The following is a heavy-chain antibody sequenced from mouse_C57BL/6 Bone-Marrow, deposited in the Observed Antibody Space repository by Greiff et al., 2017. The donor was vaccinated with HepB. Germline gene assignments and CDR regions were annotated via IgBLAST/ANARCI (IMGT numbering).Heavy chain of an antibody. CDR2: ISSGGSYT. CDR3: ARFDYDDAAWFAY. V-gene: IGHV5-6*01. CDR1: GFTFSSYG. Sequence: EVKLMESGGDLVKPGGSLKLSCAASGFTFSSYGMSWVRQTPDKRLEWVATISSGGSYTYYPDSVKGRFTISRDNAKNTLYLQMSSLKSEDTAMYYCARFDYDDAAWFAYWGQGTLVTVSA. J-gene: IGHJ3*01. D-gene: IGHD2-4*01.